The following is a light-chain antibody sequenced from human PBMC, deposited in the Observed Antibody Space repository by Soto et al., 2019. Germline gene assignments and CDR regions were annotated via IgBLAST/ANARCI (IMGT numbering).Light chain of an antibody. Sequence: EILLTQSPAPLSVSPGERATLSCRASQNVSSNLAWYQQKPGQAPRLLIYGASTRATGIPARFSGSGTGTEFTLTISRLQSEDFAVYYCQHYNNWPPWTFGQGTKVEIK. CDR2: GAS. V-gene: IGKV3-15*01. CDR1: QNVSSN. CDR3: QHYNNWPPWT. J-gene: IGKJ1*01.